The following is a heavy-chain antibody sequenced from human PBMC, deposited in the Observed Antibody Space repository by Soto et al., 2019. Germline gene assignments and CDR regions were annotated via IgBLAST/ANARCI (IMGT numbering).Heavy chain of an antibody. CDR1: GFTFSSYW. J-gene: IGHJ4*02. CDR2: IKYDGSEK. Sequence: GGSVRLSCAASGFTFSSYWMSWVRQAPGRGLEWMANIKYDGSEKYYVDSVKGRLTISRDNAKNSLYLQMNSLRAEDTAVYYCASSPHKDSRPDYWGQGTLVTVSS. CDR3: ASSPHKDSRPDY. D-gene: IGHD3-22*01. V-gene: IGHV3-7*03.